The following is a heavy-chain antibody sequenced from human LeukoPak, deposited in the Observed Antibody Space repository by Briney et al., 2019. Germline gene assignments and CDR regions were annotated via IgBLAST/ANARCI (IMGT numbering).Heavy chain of an antibody. CDR2: INHSGST. CDR1: GGSFSGYY. CDR3: ARLGIAVAGTSHGTIQFDY. V-gene: IGHV4-34*01. J-gene: IGHJ4*02. D-gene: IGHD6-19*01. Sequence: SETLSLTCAVYGGSFSGYYWSWIRQPPGKGLEWIGEINHSGSTNYNPSPKSRVTISVDTSKNQFSLKLSSVTAADTAVYYCARLGIAVAGTSHGTIQFDYWGQGTLVTVSS.